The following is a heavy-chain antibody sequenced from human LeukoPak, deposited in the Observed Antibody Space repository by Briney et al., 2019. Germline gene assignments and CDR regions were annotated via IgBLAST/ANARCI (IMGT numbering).Heavy chain of an antibody. J-gene: IGHJ4*02. CDR1: GGTFSSYA. D-gene: IGHD5-12*01. Sequence: VKVSCKASGGTFSSYAINWVRQAPGQGLEWMGGIIPIFGTAKYAQKFQGRVTITADESTSTAYMELSSQRSEDTAVYYCARENGYDRDRELTLWGQGTLVTVSS. V-gene: IGHV1-69*01. CDR2: IIPIFGTA. CDR3: ARENGYDRDRELTL.